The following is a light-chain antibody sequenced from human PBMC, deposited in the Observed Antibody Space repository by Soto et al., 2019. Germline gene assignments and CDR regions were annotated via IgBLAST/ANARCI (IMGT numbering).Light chain of an antibody. Sequence: QSVLTQPPSVSAAPGQKVTISCSGSSSNIGNNDVSWYQQLPGTVPKLLIYDDNKRSSGIPDRFSGSKSGTSATLGITGLQTGDEADYYCGTWDSSLSAVLFGGGTSSPS. CDR1: SSNIGNND. J-gene: IGLJ2*01. V-gene: IGLV1-51*01. CDR3: GTWDSSLSAVL. CDR2: DDN.